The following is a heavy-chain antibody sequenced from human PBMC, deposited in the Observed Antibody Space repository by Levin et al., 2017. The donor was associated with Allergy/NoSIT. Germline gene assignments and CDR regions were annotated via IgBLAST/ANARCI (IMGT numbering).Heavy chain of an antibody. J-gene: IGHJ2*01. V-gene: IGHV3-7*04. CDR1: GFTFSTYW. CDR3: SREEWFFDL. Sequence: GGSLRLSCAASGFTFSTYWMSWVRQAPGKGLEWVANIKQDGSETYYGDSVKGRFTVSKDNAKNSLYLQMNSLRVEDTAVYYCSREEWFFDLWGRGTLVTVSS. CDR2: IKQDGSET.